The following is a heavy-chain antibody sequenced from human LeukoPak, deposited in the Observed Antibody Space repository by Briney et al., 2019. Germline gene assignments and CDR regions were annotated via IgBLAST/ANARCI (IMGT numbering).Heavy chain of an antibody. J-gene: IGHJ5*02. CDR1: GYTFSKYW. CDR3: ASALRSGGSDP. D-gene: IGHD3-16*01. CDR2: IYPGDSDT. Sequence: GESLKISCKGSGYTFSKYWIGWARQMPGKGLEWMGIIYPGDSDTRYSPSFQGQVTISADKSISTAYLQWSSLEASDTAMYYCASALRSGGSDPWGQGTLVTVSS. V-gene: IGHV5-51*01.